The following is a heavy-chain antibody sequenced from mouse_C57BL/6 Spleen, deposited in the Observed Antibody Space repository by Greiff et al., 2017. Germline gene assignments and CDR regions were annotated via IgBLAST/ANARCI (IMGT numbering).Heavy chain of an antibody. D-gene: IGHD1-1*01. CDR1: GYTFTSYW. CDR2: IYPGNSDT. Sequence: VQLQQSGTVLARPGASVKMSCKTSGYTFTSYWMHWVKQRPGQGLDWIGAIYPGNSDTRYNQKFTGKAKLTAATSASPPYMELSSLTNEDYAVYYCTREEYGSSYERYFDVWGTGTTVTVSS. V-gene: IGHV1-5*01. J-gene: IGHJ1*03. CDR3: TREEYGSSYERYFDV.